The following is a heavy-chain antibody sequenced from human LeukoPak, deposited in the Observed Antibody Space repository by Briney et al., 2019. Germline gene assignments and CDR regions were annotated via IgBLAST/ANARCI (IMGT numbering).Heavy chain of an antibody. V-gene: IGHV4-4*07. Sequence: KPSETLSLTCTVSGVSITSYYWSWFRQPAGKGLEWIARIYSSGTPNYNPSFNSRVTLSMDTSKNQFTLKLTSVTAADTAVYYCAKSITMAPNYYYGMEVWGQGTTVTVSS. CDR3: AKSITMAPNYYYGMEV. CDR2: IYSSGTP. CDR1: GVSITSYY. D-gene: IGHD3-10*01. J-gene: IGHJ6*02.